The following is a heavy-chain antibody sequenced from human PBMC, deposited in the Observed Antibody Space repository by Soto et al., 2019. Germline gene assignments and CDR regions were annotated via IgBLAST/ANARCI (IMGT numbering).Heavy chain of an antibody. D-gene: IGHD2-15*01. CDR3: ARGLGYCSGGSCYWFDP. CDR2: IYYSGST. Sequence: ASETLSLTCTVSGGSVSSGSYYWSWIRQPPGKGLEWIGYIYYSGSTNYNPSLKSRVTISVDTSKNQFSLKLSSVTAADTAVYYCARGLGYCSGGSCYWFDPWGQGTLVTVSS. J-gene: IGHJ5*02. CDR1: GGSVSSGSYY. V-gene: IGHV4-61*01.